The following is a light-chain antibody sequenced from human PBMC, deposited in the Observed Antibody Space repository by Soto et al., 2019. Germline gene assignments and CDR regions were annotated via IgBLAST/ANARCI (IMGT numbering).Light chain of an antibody. V-gene: IGKV3-15*01. J-gene: IGKJ4*01. CDR2: GAS. CDR3: QQYNNWPPLLT. CDR1: QSVSSN. Sequence: EIVMTQSPATLSVSPGERATLSGRSSQSVSSNLAWYQQKPGQAPRLLIYGASTRATGIPARFSGSGSGTEFTLTISSLQSEDFAVYYCQQYNNWPPLLTFGGGTKVDIK.